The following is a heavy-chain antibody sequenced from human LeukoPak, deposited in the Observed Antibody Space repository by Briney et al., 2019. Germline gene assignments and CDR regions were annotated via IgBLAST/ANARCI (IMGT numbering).Heavy chain of an antibody. CDR2: ISGSGGST. CDR3: AKDRGRYSYGSVDY. CDR1: GFTFSSYA. J-gene: IGHJ4*02. Sequence: GGSLRLSCAASGFTFSSYAISWVRQAPGKGLEWVSSISGSGGSTYYADSVKGRFTISRDNFKNTLYLQMNSLRVEDTAVYYCAKDRGRYSYGSVDYWGQGTLVTVSS. D-gene: IGHD5-12*01. V-gene: IGHV3-23*01.